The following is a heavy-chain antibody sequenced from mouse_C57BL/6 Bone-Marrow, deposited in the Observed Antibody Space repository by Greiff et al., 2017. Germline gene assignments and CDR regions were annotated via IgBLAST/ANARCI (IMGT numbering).Heavy chain of an antibody. Sequence: QVQLQQSGPELVKPGASVKISCKASGYAFSSSWMNWVKQRPGKGLEWIGRIYPGDGDTNYNGKFKGKATLTADKSSSTAYMQLSSLTSEDSAVYFCSRERPGKAWFAYWGQGTLVTVSA. CDR2: IYPGDGDT. CDR3: SRERPGKAWFAY. V-gene: IGHV1-82*01. CDR1: GYAFSSSW. J-gene: IGHJ3*01.